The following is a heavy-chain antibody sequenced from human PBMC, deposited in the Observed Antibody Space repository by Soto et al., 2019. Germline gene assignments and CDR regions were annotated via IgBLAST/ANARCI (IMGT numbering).Heavy chain of an antibody. CDR3: ARDGTLYDSSAYYYLY. D-gene: IGHD3-22*01. J-gene: IGHJ4*02. Sequence: ASVKVSCKASGGTFSNYGVNWVRQAPGQGLEWMGGIIPIFGTAKYAQKFQGRVTITADDSTRTAYMELSSLRSEDTAVYYCARDGTLYDSSAYYYLYWGQGTLVTVSS. CDR1: GGTFSNYG. CDR2: IIPIFGTA. V-gene: IGHV1-69*13.